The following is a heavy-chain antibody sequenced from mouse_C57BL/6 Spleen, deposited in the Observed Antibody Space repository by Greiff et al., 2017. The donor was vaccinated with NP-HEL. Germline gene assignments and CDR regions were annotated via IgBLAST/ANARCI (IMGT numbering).Heavy chain of an antibody. Sequence: EVKLMESGGGLVKPGGSLKLSCAASGFTFSSYAMSWVRQTPEKRLEWVATISDGGSYTYYPDNVKGRFTISRDNAKNNLYLQMSHLKSEDTAMYYCARGADSSGYDAMDYWGQGTSVTVSS. CDR2: ISDGGSYT. V-gene: IGHV5-4*03. CDR1: GFTFSSYA. CDR3: ARGADSSGYDAMDY. D-gene: IGHD3-2*02. J-gene: IGHJ4*01.